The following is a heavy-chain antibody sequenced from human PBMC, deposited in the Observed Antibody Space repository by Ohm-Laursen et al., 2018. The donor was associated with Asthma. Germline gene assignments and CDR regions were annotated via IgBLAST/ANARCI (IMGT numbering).Heavy chain of an antibody. Sequence: TLSLTCTVSGDSISSGNNYWSWIRQHPGKGLEWIGYIYYSGSTYYNPSLKSRVTISVDTSKNQFSLKLSSVTAADTAVYYCARDSGYYLLDYWGQGTLVTVSS. CDR2: IYYSGST. J-gene: IGHJ4*02. CDR1: GDSISSGNNY. D-gene: IGHD3-22*01. CDR3: ARDSGYYLLDY. V-gene: IGHV4-30-4*08.